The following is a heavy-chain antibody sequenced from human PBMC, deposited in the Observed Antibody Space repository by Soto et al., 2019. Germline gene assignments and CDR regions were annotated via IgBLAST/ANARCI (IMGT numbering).Heavy chain of an antibody. D-gene: IGHD4-17*01. CDR1: GGSVSSGSYF. J-gene: IGHJ3*02. V-gene: IGHV4-61*01. CDR3: ARDNYGDYGGDAFDI. CDR2: IYYSGST. Sequence: SXTLSLTCTVSGGSVSSGSYFWSWIRQPPGKGLEWIGYIYYSGSTNYNPSLKSRVTISVNTSKNQFSLKVNSVTAADTAVYYCARDNYGDYGGDAFDIWGQGTMVTVSS.